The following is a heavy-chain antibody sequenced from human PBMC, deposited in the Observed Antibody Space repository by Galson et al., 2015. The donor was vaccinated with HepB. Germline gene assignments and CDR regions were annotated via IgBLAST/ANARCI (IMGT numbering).Heavy chain of an antibody. CDR3: ARDDVMGALNYFDY. D-gene: IGHD1-26*01. CDR2: ITPYNGHT. Sequence: SVKVSCKASGYTFTRNGISWVRQAPGQGLEWMGWITPYNGHTNYAQKFQGRVTMTTDTSTSTAYMEVRSLRSDDTAVYFCARDDVMGALNYFDYWGQGTLVTV. J-gene: IGHJ4*02. CDR1: GYTFTRNG. V-gene: IGHV1-18*01.